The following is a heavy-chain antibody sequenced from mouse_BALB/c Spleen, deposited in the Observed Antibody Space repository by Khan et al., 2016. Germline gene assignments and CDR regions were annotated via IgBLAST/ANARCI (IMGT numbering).Heavy chain of an antibody. CDR1: GYTFPTFY. Sequence: QVQLKQSGPELVKPGASVRISCKASGYTFPTFYIHWLKQRPGQGLEWIGWIYPGNVNTKYNEKFKDKATLTADKSSSTAYMQLSSLTSEDSAVYVCARGYYEWYFDVWGAGTTVTVSS. CDR3: ARGYYEWYFDV. D-gene: IGHD2-4*01. CDR2: IYPGNVNT. V-gene: IGHV1S56*01. J-gene: IGHJ1*01.